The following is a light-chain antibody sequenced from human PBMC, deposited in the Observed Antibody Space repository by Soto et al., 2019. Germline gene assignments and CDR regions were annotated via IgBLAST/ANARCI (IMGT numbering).Light chain of an antibody. V-gene: IGLV1-44*01. CDR2: SNT. CDR3: AAWDDSLNGVV. Sequence: QSVLTQPPSASGTPGQRVTISCSGSSSNIGSHTVNWYQQLPGTAPRLLIYSNTQRPSGVPDRFSGSKSGTSASLVISGLQSEYEADYYCAAWDDSLNGVVFGGGTKLTVL. CDR1: SSNIGSHT. J-gene: IGLJ2*01.